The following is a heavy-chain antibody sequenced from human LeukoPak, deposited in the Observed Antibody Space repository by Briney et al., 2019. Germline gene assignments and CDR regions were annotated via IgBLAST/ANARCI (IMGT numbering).Heavy chain of an antibody. CDR3: ARKYSSSKGSNWFDP. Sequence: GASVKVSCKASGYTFTSYYMHWVRQAPGQGLKWMGIINPSGGSTSYAQKFQGRVTMTRDMSTSTVYMELSSLRSEDTAVYYCARKYSSSKGSNWFDPWGQGTLVTVSS. CDR1: GYTFTSYY. D-gene: IGHD6-13*01. J-gene: IGHJ5*02. CDR2: INPSGGST. V-gene: IGHV1-46*01.